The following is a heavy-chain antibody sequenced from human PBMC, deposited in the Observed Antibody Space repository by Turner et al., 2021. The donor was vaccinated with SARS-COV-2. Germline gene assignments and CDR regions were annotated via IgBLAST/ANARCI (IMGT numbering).Heavy chain of an antibody. J-gene: IGHJ4*02. CDR2: IYSGGST. D-gene: IGHD2-15*01. CDR1: GFTVSSNY. Sequence: EVQLVESGGGLILPGGSLRLSCAASGFTVSSNYMSWVRQAPGKGLELVSVIYSGGSTFYADSVKGRFTISRDNSKNTLYLQMNSLRAEDTAVYYCARDLGGLRFDYWGQGTLVTVSS. CDR3: ARDLGGLRFDY. V-gene: IGHV3-53*01.